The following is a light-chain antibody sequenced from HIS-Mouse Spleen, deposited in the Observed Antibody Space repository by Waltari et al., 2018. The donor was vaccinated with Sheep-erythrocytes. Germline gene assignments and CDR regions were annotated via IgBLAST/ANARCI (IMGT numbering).Light chain of an antibody. CDR3: QQSYSTPQFT. Sequence: IQMTQSPSSLSASVGDRVTITCRASQSISSYLNWYQQKPGKAPKLLIYAASSLQSGVPSRLSGSGSGTDFTLTISSLQPEDFATYYCQQSYSTPQFTFGPGTKVDIK. V-gene: IGKV1-39*01. CDR2: AAS. CDR1: QSISSY. J-gene: IGKJ3*01.